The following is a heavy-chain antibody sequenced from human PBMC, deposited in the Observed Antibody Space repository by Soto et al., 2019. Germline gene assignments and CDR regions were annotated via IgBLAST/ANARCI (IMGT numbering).Heavy chain of an antibody. CDR3: ARGWETVGTTTPFAY. CDR1: GGTFSSHA. Sequence: ASVKVSCKASGGTFSSHAISWVRQAPGQGLEWMGGIIPIFGTANYVQKFQGRVTISVDKSTSTAYMEVRSLRSEDTALYYCARGWETVGTTTPFAYWGQGTRVTVSS. J-gene: IGHJ4*02. D-gene: IGHD1-26*01. CDR2: IIPIFGTA. V-gene: IGHV1-69*06.